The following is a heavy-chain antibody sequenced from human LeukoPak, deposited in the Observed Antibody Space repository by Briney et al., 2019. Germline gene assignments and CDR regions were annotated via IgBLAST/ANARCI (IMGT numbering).Heavy chain of an antibody. CDR1: GYTFTGYY. CDR3: ASGYDSSGYPGRSRYYGMDV. J-gene: IGHJ6*02. Sequence: ASVKVSCKASGYTFTGYYVHWVRQAPGQGLEWMGWINPNSGGTNYAQKFQGRVTMTRDTSISTAYMELSRLRSDDTAVYYCASGYDSSGYPGRSRYYGMDVWGQGTTVTVSS. D-gene: IGHD3-22*01. V-gene: IGHV1-2*02. CDR2: INPNSGGT.